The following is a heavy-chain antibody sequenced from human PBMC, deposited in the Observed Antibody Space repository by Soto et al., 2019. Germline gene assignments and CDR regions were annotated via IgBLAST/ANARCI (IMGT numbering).Heavy chain of an antibody. D-gene: IGHD3-10*01. CDR3: ARDRITMVRGVIITSYYGMDV. CDR2: IIPIFGTA. J-gene: IGHJ6*02. Sequence: VKVSCKASGGTFSSYAISWVRQAPGQGLEWMGGIIPIFGTANYAQKFQGRVTITADESTSTAYMELSSLRSEDTAVYYCARDRITMVRGVIITSYYGMDVWGQGTTVTVSS. CDR1: GGTFSSYA. V-gene: IGHV1-69*13.